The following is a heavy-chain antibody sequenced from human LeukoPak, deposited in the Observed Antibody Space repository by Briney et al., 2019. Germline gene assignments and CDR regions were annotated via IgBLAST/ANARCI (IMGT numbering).Heavy chain of an antibody. D-gene: IGHD3-10*01. Sequence: SETLSLTCTVSGGSISSSSYYWGWIRQPPGKGLEWIGSIYYSGSTYYNPSLKSRVTISVDTSKNQFSLKLSSVTAADTAVYYCARQTPVYGSGSYTLDYWGQGTLVTVSS. CDR2: IYYSGST. CDR1: GGSISSSSYY. V-gene: IGHV4-39*01. J-gene: IGHJ4*02. CDR3: ARQTPVYGSGSYTLDY.